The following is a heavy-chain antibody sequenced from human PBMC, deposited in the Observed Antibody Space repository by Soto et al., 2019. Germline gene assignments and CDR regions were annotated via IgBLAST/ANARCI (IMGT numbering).Heavy chain of an antibody. J-gene: IGHJ3*02. CDR2: INHSRST. CDR3: AIPYCSSTSCYNDDAFDI. D-gene: IGHD2-2*02. CDR1: GGSFSGYY. Sequence: QVQLQQWGAGLLKPSETLSLTCAVYGGSFSGYYWSWIRQPPGKGLEWIGEINHSRSTNYNPSLKSRVTISVDTSKNQFSLKLSSVTAADTAVYYCAIPYCSSTSCYNDDAFDIWGQGTMVTVSS. V-gene: IGHV4-34*01.